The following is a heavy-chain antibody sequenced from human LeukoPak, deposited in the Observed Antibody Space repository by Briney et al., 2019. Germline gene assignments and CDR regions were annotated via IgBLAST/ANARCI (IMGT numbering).Heavy chain of an antibody. J-gene: IGHJ4*02. CDR3: ARGGGAGDYSFSGPKNY. V-gene: IGHV4-61*02. Sequence: SETLSLTCTVSGGSISSGSYYWSWIRQPAGKGLEWIGRIYTSGSTSYNPSLKSRVTISLDTSKNQFSLKLSSVTAADTAVYYCARGGGAGDYSFSGPKNYWGQGTLVTVSS. CDR1: GGSISSGSYY. D-gene: IGHD4-17*01. CDR2: IYTSGST.